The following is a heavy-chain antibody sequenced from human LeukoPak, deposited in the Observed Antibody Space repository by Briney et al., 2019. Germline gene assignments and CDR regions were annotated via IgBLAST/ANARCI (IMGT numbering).Heavy chain of an antibody. V-gene: IGHV1-69*13. Sequence: SVKVSCKASGGTFSSYAISWVRQAPGQGLEWMGGIIPIFGTANYAQKFQGRVTITADESTSTAYMELSSLRSEDTAVYYCAKDLLAYCGGDCRGGDYWGQGTLVTVSS. J-gene: IGHJ4*02. CDR2: IIPIFGTA. CDR1: GGTFSSYA. CDR3: AKDLLAYCGGDCRGGDY. D-gene: IGHD2-21*02.